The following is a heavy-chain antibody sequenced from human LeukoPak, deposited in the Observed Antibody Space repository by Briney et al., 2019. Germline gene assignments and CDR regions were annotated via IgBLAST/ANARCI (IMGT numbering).Heavy chain of an antibody. D-gene: IGHD2-15*01. CDR2: ISYDGSNK. J-gene: IGHJ4*02. CDR1: GFTFSSYG. CDR3: AKDVRWQLLPYYYFDY. V-gene: IGHV3-30*18. Sequence: GGSLRLSCAASGFTFSSYGIHWVRQAPGKGLEWVAVISYDGSNKYYADSVKGRFTISRDNSKNTLYLQMNSLRAEGTAVYYCAKDVRWQLLPYYYFDYWGQGTLVTVSS.